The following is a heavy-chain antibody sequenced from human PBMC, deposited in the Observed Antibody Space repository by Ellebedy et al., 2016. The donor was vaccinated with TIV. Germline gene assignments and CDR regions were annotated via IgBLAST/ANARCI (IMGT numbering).Heavy chain of an antibody. CDR3: ACSRTFDY. D-gene: IGHD6-19*01. CDR2: INSDGSST. CDR1: GFTFDDYA. Sequence: GESLKISCAASGFTFDDYAMHWVRQAPGKGLVWVSRINSDGSSTNYADSVKGRFTISRDNAKNTLYLQMNSLRAEDTAVYYCACSRTFDYWGQGTLVTVSS. J-gene: IGHJ4*02. V-gene: IGHV3-74*01.